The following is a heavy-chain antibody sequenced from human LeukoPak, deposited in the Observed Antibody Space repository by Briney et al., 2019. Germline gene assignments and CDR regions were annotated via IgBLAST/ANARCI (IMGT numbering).Heavy chain of an antibody. CDR1: GFIFSSYS. CDR3: TTDSPDLLWFGELIMPSDY. J-gene: IGHJ4*02. CDR2: IKSKTDGGTT. V-gene: IGHV3-15*01. Sequence: GGSLRLSCATSGFIFSSYSMNWVRQAPGKGLEWVGRIKSKTDGGTTDYAAPVKGRFTISRDDSKNTLYLQMNSLKTEDTAVYYCTTDSPDLLWFGELIMPSDYWGQGTLVTVSS. D-gene: IGHD3-10*01.